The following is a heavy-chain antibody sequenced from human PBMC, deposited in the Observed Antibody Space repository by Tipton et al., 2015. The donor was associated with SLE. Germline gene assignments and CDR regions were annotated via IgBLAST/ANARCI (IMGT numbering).Heavy chain of an antibody. V-gene: IGHV4-59*12. D-gene: IGHD4-17*01. J-gene: IGHJ4*02. CDR1: GVSISTYY. CDR3: VKDYNYDYPDYN. Sequence: TLSLTCSVSGVSISTYYWSWIRQSPGKGLEWIGFFYFSGSSQYNPSLESRVTISIDKSRNQFSLKLNSVTAADTAVYYCVKDYNYDYPDYNWGQGTLVIVSS. CDR2: FYFSGSS.